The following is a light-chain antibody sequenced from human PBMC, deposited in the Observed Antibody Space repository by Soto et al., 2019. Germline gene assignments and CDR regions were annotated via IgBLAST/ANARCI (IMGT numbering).Light chain of an antibody. V-gene: IGKV3-11*01. CDR1: QRISGY. Sequence: EIVFAQSPATLSLSPGERATLSCRASQRISGYLGWYQQKPGQAPRLLIYDASNRATGIPVRFSGSGSGTDYTLTITNLEPEDFAIYYCQQRSNWPWTFGQGTKVDIK. CDR2: DAS. CDR3: QQRSNWPWT. J-gene: IGKJ1*01.